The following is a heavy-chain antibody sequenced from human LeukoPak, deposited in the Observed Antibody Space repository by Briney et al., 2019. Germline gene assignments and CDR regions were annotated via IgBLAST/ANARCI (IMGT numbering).Heavy chain of an antibody. J-gene: IGHJ2*01. D-gene: IGHD6-19*01. Sequence: RPSQTLSLTCTVSGVSISSGGDYWRWLRQHPGKGLECIGYIYYSGSTYYNPSLRSRVTISVDASKNQFSLKLSSVTAADTAVYYCARDMAVAGPGYFDLWGRGTLVTVSS. V-gene: IGHV4-31*03. CDR1: GVSISSGGDY. CDR2: IYYSGST. CDR3: ARDMAVAGPGYFDL.